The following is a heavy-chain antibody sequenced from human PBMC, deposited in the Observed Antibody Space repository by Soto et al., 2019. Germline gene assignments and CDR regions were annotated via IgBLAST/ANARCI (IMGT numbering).Heavy chain of an antibody. Sequence: EMQLVESGGGLVPPGGSLRLSCAASGVGFSTSWMSWVRQAPGKGLEWVGRILSKNDGGTTDYPAPVKGRFIISRDDSKNELYLQMNGLKTEDTAVYYCSTYDYVWGTYRVRWAYWGQGTLVTVSS. V-gene: IGHV3-15*01. CDR3: STYDYVWGTYRVRWAY. CDR1: GVGFSTSW. J-gene: IGHJ4*02. CDR2: ILSKNDGGTT. D-gene: IGHD3-16*02.